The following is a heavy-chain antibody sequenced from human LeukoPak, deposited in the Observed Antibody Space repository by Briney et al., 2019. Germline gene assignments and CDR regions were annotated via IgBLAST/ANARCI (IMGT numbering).Heavy chain of an antibody. J-gene: IGHJ3*02. CDR1: GYTFTGYY. CDR3: ARDLSPYNWGSRDAFDI. V-gene: IGHV1-2*02. Sequence: ASVKVSCKASGYTFTGYYMHWVRQAPGQGLEWMGWINPNSGGTNYAQKFQGGVTMTRDTSISTAYMELSRLRSDDTAVYYCARDLSPYNWGSRDAFDIWGQGTMVTVSS. D-gene: IGHD7-27*01. CDR2: INPNSGGT.